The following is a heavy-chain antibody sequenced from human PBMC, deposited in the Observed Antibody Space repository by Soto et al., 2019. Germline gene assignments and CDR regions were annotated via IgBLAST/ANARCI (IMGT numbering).Heavy chain of an antibody. D-gene: IGHD3-3*02. CDR2: ISSSAGST. CDR3: AKPISRNTWRDGLDV. V-gene: IGHV3-23*01. Sequence: PVGSLRLSCAASGFTFGSYAMTWVRQAPGKGLEWVSSISSSAGSTFYADSVKGRFTMSRDNSKSTLYLQMNSLSAADTALYYCAKPISRNTWRDGLDVWGQGTTVTVSS. CDR1: GFTFGSYA. J-gene: IGHJ6*02.